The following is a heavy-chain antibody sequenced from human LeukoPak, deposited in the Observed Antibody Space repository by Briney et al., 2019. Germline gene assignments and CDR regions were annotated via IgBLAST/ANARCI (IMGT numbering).Heavy chain of an antibody. CDR2: ISAIGGST. J-gene: IGHJ4*02. Sequence: GGSLRLSCAVSGFTFSTYAMVWVRQAPGKGLECVSGISAIGGSTYYADSVKGRFTISRDNSKNTLYLQMNSLRAEDTAVYYCAKHVGANPYCDSTICYPRDYWGQGTLVTVSS. V-gene: IGHV3-23*01. D-gene: IGHD2-2*01. CDR3: AKHVGANPYCDSTICYPRDY. CDR1: GFTFSTYA.